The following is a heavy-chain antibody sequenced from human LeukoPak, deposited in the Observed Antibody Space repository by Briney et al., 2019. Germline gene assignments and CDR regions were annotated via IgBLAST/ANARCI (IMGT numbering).Heavy chain of an antibody. CDR3: AKDFGDFRTDY. D-gene: IGHD4-17*01. Sequence: SETLSLTCTVSGGSISRSGYYWAWIRQPPGKGLEWIASSDYTGSKTYNPSLKSRATVSVDTSKNQFFLKLTSVTAADTAVYYCAKDFGDFRTDYWGQGTLVTVSS. CDR1: GGSISRSGYY. V-gene: IGHV4-39*01. J-gene: IGHJ4*02. CDR2: SDYTGSK.